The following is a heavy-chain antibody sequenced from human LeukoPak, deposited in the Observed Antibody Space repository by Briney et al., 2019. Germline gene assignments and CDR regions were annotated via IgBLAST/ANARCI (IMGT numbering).Heavy chain of an antibody. CDR2: IIPILGIA. D-gene: IGHD2-8*01. CDR3: ARDSNGPYWYFDL. J-gene: IGHJ2*01. Sequence: SVKVSCKASGGTFSSYAISWVRQAPGKGLEWMGRIIPILGIANYAQKFQGRVTITADKSTSTAYMELSSLRSEDTAVYYCARDSNGPYWYFDLWGRGTLVSVSS. CDR1: GGTFSSYA. V-gene: IGHV1-69*04.